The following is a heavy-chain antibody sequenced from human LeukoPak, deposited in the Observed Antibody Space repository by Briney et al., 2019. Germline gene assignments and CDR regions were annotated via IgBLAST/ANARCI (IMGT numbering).Heavy chain of an antibody. V-gene: IGHV4-31*03. J-gene: IGHJ5*02. CDR1: GGSISSGGYY. CDR2: IYYSGGT. D-gene: IGHD2-15*01. CDR3: ARVRSVVVAATRFDP. Sequence: SETLSLTCTVSGGSISSGGYYWSWIRQHPGKGLEWIGYIYYSGGTYYNPSLKSRVTISVDTSKNQFSLKLSSVTAADTAVYYCARVRSVVVAATRFDPWGQGTLVTVSS.